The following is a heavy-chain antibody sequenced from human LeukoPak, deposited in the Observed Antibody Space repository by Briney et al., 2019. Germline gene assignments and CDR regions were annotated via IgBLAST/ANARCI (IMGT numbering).Heavy chain of an antibody. V-gene: IGHV4-34*01. CDR1: GEPFTGYY. Sequence: SETLSLTCAVYGEPFTGYYWSWIRQSPERGLEWLGEIHHSGRNNYNPSLKRPVTLSVDVSRNEVSLKVDSVTAPATAVYFCARARLGRCTNGICRYFDYWGQGSLVTVSS. CDR3: ARARLGRCTNGICRYFDY. CDR2: IHHSGRN. D-gene: IGHD2-8*01. J-gene: IGHJ4*02.